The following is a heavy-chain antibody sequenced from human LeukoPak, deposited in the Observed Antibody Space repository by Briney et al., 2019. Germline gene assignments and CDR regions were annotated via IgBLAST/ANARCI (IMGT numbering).Heavy chain of an antibody. CDR1: GDSISIYY. CDR3: ARSEYDSSGYYFDY. CDR2: IYYNGNT. J-gene: IGHJ4*02. D-gene: IGHD3-22*01. V-gene: IGHV4-59*01. Sequence: PSETLSLTCTVSGDSISIYYWNWIRQPPGKGLEWIGYIYYNGNTNYNLSLKSRVTISVDTSKNQFSLKLTSVTAADTAVYYCARSEYDSSGYYFDYWGQGTLVAVSS.